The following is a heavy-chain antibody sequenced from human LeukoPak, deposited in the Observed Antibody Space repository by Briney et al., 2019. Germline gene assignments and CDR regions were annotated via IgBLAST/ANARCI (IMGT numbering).Heavy chain of an antibody. CDR2: ISSSGSTM. D-gene: IGHD3-22*01. CDR1: GFTLSGYY. J-gene: IGHJ4*02. V-gene: IGHV3-11*01. Sequence: GGSLRLSCAASGFTLSGYYMSWIRQAPGKGLEWVSYISSSGSTMYYGDSVKGRFTISRDNAKNSLFLQMNSLRAEDTAVYFCARTRKDYYDNSGLFDSWGQGTLVTVSS. CDR3: ARTRKDYYDNSGLFDS.